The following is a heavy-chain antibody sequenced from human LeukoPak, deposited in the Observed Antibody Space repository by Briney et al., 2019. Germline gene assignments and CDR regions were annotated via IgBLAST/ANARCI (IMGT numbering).Heavy chain of an antibody. CDR1: GGSISSSSYY. V-gene: IGHV4-39*07. CDR2: IYYSGST. CDR3: ARAVGSGGSCYSCWFDP. D-gene: IGHD2-15*01. J-gene: IGHJ5*02. Sequence: SETLSLTCTVSGGSISSSSYYWGWIRQPPGKGLEWIGSIYYSGSTYYNPSLKSRVTISVDTSKNQFSLKLSSVTAADTAVYYCARAVGSGGSCYSCWFDPWGQGTLVTVSS.